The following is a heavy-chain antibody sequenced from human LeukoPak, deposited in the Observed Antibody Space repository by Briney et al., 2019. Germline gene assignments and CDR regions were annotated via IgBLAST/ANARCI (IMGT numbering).Heavy chain of an antibody. V-gene: IGHV1-8*01. CDR3: ARGTRSQDP. Sequence: GASVKVSCRASGYTFTSFDINWVRQAPGQGLEWMGWMNPNSGNTGYAQKFQGRVTMTRNTSISTAYMDLSSLRCEDTAVYYCARGTRSQDPWGQGTLVTVSS. J-gene: IGHJ5*02. CDR1: GYTFTSFD. CDR2: MNPNSGNT. D-gene: IGHD4-11*01.